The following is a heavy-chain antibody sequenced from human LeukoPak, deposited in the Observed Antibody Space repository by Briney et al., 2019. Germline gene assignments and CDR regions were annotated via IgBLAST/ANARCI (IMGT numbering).Heavy chain of an antibody. V-gene: IGHV3-21*01. D-gene: IGHD2-2*01. CDR2: ISSSSSYI. CDR3: ARGNCSSTSCRNGYFDY. J-gene: IGHJ4*02. Sequence: GGSLRLSCAASGFTFSSYSMNWVRQAPGKGLERVSSISSSSSYIYYADSVKGRFTISRDNAKNSLYLQMNSLRAEDTAVYYCARGNCSSTSCRNGYFDYWGQGTLVTVSS. CDR1: GFTFSSYS.